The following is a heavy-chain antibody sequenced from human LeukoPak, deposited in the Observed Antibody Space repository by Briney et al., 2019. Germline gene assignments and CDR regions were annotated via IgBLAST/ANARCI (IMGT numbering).Heavy chain of an antibody. Sequence: GESLKISCKGSGYSFSTYWIGWVRQMPGKGLECMGVIYPSDSDSRYSPSFQGQVTISADKSIGTAYLQWSSLKASDTAMYYCARLPYCGGDCYPNWFDSWGQGTLVTVSS. CDR1: GYSFSTYW. CDR3: ARLPYCGGDCYPNWFDS. V-gene: IGHV5-51*01. CDR2: IYPSDSDS. J-gene: IGHJ5*01. D-gene: IGHD2-21*02.